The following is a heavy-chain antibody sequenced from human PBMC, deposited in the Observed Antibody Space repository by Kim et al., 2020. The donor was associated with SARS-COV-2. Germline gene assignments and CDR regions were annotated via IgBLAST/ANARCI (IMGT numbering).Heavy chain of an antibody. Sequence: GGSLRLSCAASGFTFSSYWMSWVRQAPGKGLEWVANIKQDGSEKYYVDSVKGRFTISRDNAKNSLYLQMNSLRAEDTVVYYCARGSRDYGDSTYYFDYWGQGTLVTVSS. CDR2: IKQDGSEK. CDR3: ARGSRDYGDSTYYFDY. J-gene: IGHJ4*02. CDR1: GFTFSSYW. D-gene: IGHD4-17*01. V-gene: IGHV3-7*01.